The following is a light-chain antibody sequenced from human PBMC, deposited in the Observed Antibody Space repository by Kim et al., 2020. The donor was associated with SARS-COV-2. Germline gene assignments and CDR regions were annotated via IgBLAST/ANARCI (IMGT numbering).Light chain of an antibody. Sequence: QPVLTQSPSASASLGASVKLTCTLSSGHSTAAIAWHQQQPEKGPRYLMKVNSDGSHSKGDGVPHRFSGSSSGAERYLTISSLQSEDEADYYCQTWGTGNWMFGGGTRLTFL. J-gene: IGLJ3*02. CDR1: SGHSTAA. V-gene: IGLV4-69*01. CDR2: VNSDGSH. CDR3: QTWGTGNWM.